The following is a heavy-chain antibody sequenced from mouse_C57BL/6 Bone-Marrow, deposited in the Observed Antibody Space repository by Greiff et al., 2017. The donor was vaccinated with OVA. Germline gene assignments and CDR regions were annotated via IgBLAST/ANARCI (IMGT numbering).Heavy chain of an antibody. V-gene: IGHV1-81*01. CDR2: IYPRSGNT. Sequence: QVQLQQSGAGLARPGASVKLSCKASGYTFTSYGISWVKQRTGQGLEWIGEIYPRSGNTYYNEKFKGKATLTADKSSSTAYMELRSLTSEDSAVYFCARGGMKGGYWGQGTTLTVSS. J-gene: IGHJ2*01. CDR3: ARGGMKGGY. CDR1: GYTFTSYG.